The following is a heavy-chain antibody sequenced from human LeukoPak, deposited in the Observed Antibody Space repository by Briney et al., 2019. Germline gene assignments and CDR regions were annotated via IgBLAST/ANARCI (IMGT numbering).Heavy chain of an antibody. V-gene: IGHV1-2*04. CDR3: ARGEDVVVVAARDYYYYGMDV. Sequence: GASVKVSCKASGYTFTGYYMHWVRQAPGQGLEWMGWINPNSGGTNYAQKFQGWVTMTRDTSISTAYMELSRLRSDDTAVYYCARGEDVVVVAARDYYYYGMDVWGQGTTVTVSS. CDR2: INPNSGGT. D-gene: IGHD2-15*01. J-gene: IGHJ6*02. CDR1: GYTFTGYY.